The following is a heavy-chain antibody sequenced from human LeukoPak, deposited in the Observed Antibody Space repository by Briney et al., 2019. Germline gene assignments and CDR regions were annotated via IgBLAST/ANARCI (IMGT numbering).Heavy chain of an antibody. CDR1: GGSVSSHY. Sequence: SETLSLTCTVSGGSVSSHYWTWIRQPPGKGLEWIGYISTGGSSNYNTSLSIRAIILIDASKNQFSLRLNSVTAADTAVYYCARDRTIPEHWYFDLWGRGALVSVS. V-gene: IGHV4-4*09. D-gene: IGHD2-2*02. J-gene: IGHJ2*01. CDR3: ARDRTIPEHWYFDL. CDR2: ISTGGSS.